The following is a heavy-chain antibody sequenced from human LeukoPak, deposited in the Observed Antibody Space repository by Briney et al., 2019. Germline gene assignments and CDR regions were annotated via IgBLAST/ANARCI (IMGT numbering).Heavy chain of an antibody. V-gene: IGHV3-7*01. J-gene: IGHJ4*02. CDR1: GFTFSSYW. D-gene: IGHD5-18*01. CDR3: ASSRGYLFTEFDD. CDR2: IKQDGSEK. Sequence: GGSLRLSCAASGFTFSSYWMSWVRQAPGKGLEWVANIKQDGSEKYYVDSVKGRFTISRDNAKNSLYLQMNSLRAEDTAVYYCASSRGYLFTEFDDWGQGTLVTVSS.